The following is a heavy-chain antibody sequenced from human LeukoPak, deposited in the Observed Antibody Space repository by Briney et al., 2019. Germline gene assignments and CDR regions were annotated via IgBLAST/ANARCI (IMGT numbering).Heavy chain of an antibody. CDR2: IIPILGIA. Sequence: SVKVSCKTSGGTFSSYAISWVRQAPGQGLEWMGRIIPILGIANYAQKFQGRVTITADKSTSTAYMELSSLRSEDTAVYYCASRASSSSRGASDYWGQGTLVTVSS. D-gene: IGHD6-6*01. V-gene: IGHV1-69*04. CDR3: ASRASSSSRGASDY. J-gene: IGHJ4*02. CDR1: GGTFSSYA.